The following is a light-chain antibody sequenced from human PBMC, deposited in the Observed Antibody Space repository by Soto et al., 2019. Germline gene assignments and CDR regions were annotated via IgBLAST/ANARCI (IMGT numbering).Light chain of an antibody. J-gene: IGKJ4*01. Sequence: DIQMTQSPSTLSASVGDRVTITCRASQALSNYLACYQQKPGKAPDLLIYSASTLQSGVPSRFSGSGSETEFTLTIRALQPEDFATYYCQQLSRYPLTFGGGTKVDIK. CDR2: SAS. CDR1: QALSNY. CDR3: QQLSRYPLT. V-gene: IGKV1-9*01.